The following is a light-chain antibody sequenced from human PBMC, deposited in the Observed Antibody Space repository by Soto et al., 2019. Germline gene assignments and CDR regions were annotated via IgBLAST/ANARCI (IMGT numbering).Light chain of an antibody. Sequence: QSVLTQPASVSGSPGQSIAISCTGTSSDIGTYNYVSWYQQHPGKAPKLIIYEVSNRPSGVSDRFSGSKSGNTASLTISGLRAEDEADYHCCSYTANNTLVFGRGTKLTVL. CDR1: SSDIGTYNY. J-gene: IGLJ2*01. V-gene: IGLV2-14*01. CDR2: EVS. CDR3: CSYTANNTLV.